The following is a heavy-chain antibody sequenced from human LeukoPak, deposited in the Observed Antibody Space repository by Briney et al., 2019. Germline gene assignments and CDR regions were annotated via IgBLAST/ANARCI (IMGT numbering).Heavy chain of an antibody. D-gene: IGHD1-1*01. V-gene: IGHV4-4*07. J-gene: IGHJ2*01. Sequence: PSETLSLTCTVSGGSISSYYGSWIRQPAGKGLEWIGRIYTSGSTNYNPSLKSRVTMSVDTSKNQFSLKLSSVTAADTAVYYCARVNWALDRYFDLWGRGTLVTVSS. CDR1: GGSISSYY. CDR2: IYTSGST. CDR3: ARVNWALDRYFDL.